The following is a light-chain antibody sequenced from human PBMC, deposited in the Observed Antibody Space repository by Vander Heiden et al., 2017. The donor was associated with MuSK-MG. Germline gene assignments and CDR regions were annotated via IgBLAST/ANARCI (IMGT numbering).Light chain of an antibody. CDR1: QSVSSY. J-gene: IGKJ4*01. CDR3: QQRSSWPLT. V-gene: IGKV3-11*01. Sequence: EVVLTQSPATLSLSPGERATLSCRASQSVSSYLAWYQQKPGQAPRFLSYDVSNRATGVPARFSGSGSGTDFTLTISSLEPEDFAVYYCQQRSSWPLTFGGGTRVEIK. CDR2: DVS.